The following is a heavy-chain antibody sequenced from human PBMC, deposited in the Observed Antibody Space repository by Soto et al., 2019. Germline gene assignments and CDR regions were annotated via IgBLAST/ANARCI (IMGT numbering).Heavy chain of an antibody. CDR3: ARDGRWWLGDY. V-gene: IGHV1-3*01. Sequence: QVQLVQSGAEVKKPGASVKVACKASGYTFTSYAMHWVRQAPGQRLEWMGWINAGNGNTKYSQKFQGRGTITRDTAASTAYMELSSLRSEDTAVYYCARDGRWWLGDYWGQGTLVTVSS. J-gene: IGHJ4*02. CDR1: GYTFTSYA. D-gene: IGHD2-15*01. CDR2: INAGNGNT.